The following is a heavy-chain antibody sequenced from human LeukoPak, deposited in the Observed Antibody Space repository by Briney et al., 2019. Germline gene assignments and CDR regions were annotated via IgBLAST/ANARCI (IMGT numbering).Heavy chain of an antibody. CDR3: VRDLGVGGSWPLDF. CDR1: GASVSTTSRL. J-gene: IGHJ4*02. CDR2: ISYTGRS. D-gene: IGHD2-15*01. V-gene: IGHV4-39*07. Sequence: PSETLSLTCVVSGASVSTTSRLWGWVRQTPGKGLEWIGSISYTGRSYYNPSLNSRVTMSLDPAKNHFSLRMTSLTAADTAVYYCVRDLGVGGSWPLDFWGPGTVVIVSS.